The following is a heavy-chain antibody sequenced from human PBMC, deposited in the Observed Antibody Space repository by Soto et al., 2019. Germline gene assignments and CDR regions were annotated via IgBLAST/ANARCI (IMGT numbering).Heavy chain of an antibody. CDR2: IKQDGSQK. D-gene: IGHD3-16*01. V-gene: IGHV3-7*01. J-gene: IGHJ4*02. CDR3: ARGGGSLNY. CDR1: GFTFSDYW. Sequence: ESGGGLVQPGGSLRLSRAASGFTFSDYWMTWVRQAPGKGLEWVANIKQDGSQKYYVDSVKGRFTISRDNAKNSLYLQMNSLRAEDTAVYYCARGGGSLNYWGQGTLVTVSS.